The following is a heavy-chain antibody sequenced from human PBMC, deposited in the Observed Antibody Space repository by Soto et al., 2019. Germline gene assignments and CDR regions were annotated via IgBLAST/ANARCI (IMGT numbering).Heavy chain of an antibody. CDR3: ARGSDSLGW. CDR2: INPYNGKT. J-gene: IGHJ4*02. V-gene: IGHV1-18*01. CDR1: GYTFTSYG. D-gene: IGHD6-19*01. Sequence: QVKLVQSGAEVKKPGASVKVSCKASGYTFTSYGITWVRQAPGQGLERMGWINPYNGKTNYGQKFQGRGSMTTDTSTSAAYMEVRSLRSDDTAIYYCARGSDSLGWWGQGTLVTVSS.